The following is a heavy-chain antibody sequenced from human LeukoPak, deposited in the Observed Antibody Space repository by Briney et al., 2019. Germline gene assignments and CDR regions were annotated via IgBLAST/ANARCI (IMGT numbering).Heavy chain of an antibody. CDR1: SGSFSGYY. D-gene: IGHD5-18*01. CDR3: ATSRGYSYGYLSDAFDI. V-gene: IGHV4-34*01. Sequence: PSETLSLTCTIYSGSFSGYYWSWIRQPPGKGLEWIGEINHSGSTNYNPSLKSRVTISVDTSKNQFSLKLSSVTAADTAVYYCATSRGYSYGYLSDAFDIWGQGTMVTVSS. CDR2: INHSGST. J-gene: IGHJ3*02.